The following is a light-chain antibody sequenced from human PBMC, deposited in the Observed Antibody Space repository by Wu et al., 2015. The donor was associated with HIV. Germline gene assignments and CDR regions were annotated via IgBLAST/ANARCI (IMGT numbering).Light chain of an antibody. Sequence: EIVMTQSPATLSVSPGEGATLSCRASQTISNKLAWYQQKPGQAPRLLIYGASTRATITPARFSGSGSGTEFTLTITSMQSEDFAVYFCHQYNDWLWTFGQGTKVEIK. CDR1: QTISNK. CDR2: GAS. V-gene: IGKV3-15*01. CDR3: HQYNDWLWT. J-gene: IGKJ1*01.